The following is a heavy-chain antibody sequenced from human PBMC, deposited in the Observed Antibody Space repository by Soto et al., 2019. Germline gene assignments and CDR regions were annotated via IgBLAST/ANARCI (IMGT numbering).Heavy chain of an antibody. J-gene: IGHJ6*02. CDR3: AREGDYDILTGYYIIHYYYGMDV. CDR2: INHSGST. Sequence: PSETLSLTCAVYGGSLSGYYWSWIRQPPGKGLEWIGEINHSGSTNYNPSLKSRVTISVDTSKNQFSLKLRSDDTAVYYCAREGDYDILTGYYIIHYYYGMDVWGQGTTVTVSS. CDR1: GGSLSGYY. V-gene: IGHV4-34*01. D-gene: IGHD3-9*01.